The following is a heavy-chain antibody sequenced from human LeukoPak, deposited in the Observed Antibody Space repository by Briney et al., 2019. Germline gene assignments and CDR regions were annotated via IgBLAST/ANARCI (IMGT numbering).Heavy chain of an antibody. Sequence: GGSLRLSCAASGFTFSSYSMNLVRQAPGKGLEWVSSISSSSSYIYYADSVKGRFTISRDNAKNSLYLQMNSLRAEDTALYYCARDRSDYVWGRSFDYWGQGTLVTVSS. D-gene: IGHD3-16*01. V-gene: IGHV3-21*01. CDR1: GFTFSSYS. CDR2: ISSSSSYI. CDR3: ARDRSDYVWGRSFDY. J-gene: IGHJ4*02.